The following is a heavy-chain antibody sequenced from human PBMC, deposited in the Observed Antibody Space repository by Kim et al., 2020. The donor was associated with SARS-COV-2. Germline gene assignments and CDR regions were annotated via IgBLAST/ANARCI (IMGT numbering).Heavy chain of an antibody. Sequence: GGSLRLSCAASGFTFSSYAMSWVRQAPGKGLEWVSAISGSGGSTYYADSVKGRFTISRDNSKNTLYLQMNSLRAEDTAVYYCAKDRTLYYDFWSGYDHPRDGMDVWGQGTTVTVSS. CDR1: GFTFSSYA. J-gene: IGHJ6*02. D-gene: IGHD3-3*01. V-gene: IGHV3-23*01. CDR2: ISGSGGST. CDR3: AKDRTLYYDFWSGYDHPRDGMDV.